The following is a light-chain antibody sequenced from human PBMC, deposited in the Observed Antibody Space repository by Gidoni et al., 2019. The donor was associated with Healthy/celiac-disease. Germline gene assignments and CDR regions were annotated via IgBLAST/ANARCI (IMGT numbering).Light chain of an antibody. J-gene: IGKJ1*01. CDR3: QQSYSTLWT. Sequence: DIKMTQSPSSQSPSVENRVTITCRASQSISSYLNWYQQKPGKAPKLLIYAASSLQSGVPSRFSGSGSGTDFTLTISSLQPEDFATYYCQQSYSTLWTFGQGTKVEIK. CDR1: QSISSY. V-gene: IGKV1-39*01. CDR2: AAS.